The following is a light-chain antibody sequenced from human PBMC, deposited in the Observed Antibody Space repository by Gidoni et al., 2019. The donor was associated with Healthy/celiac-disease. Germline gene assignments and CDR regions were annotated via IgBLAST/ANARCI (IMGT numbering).Light chain of an antibody. CDR1: QSGSSN. V-gene: IGKV3-15*01. CDR2: GAS. J-gene: IGKJ1*01. Sequence: EIVMTQSPATLSVSPGERATLYCRASQSGSSNLAWYLQKPGQAPRLLIYGASTRATGIPARFSGSGSGTEFTLTISSLQSEDFAVYYCQQYNNWPPMTFGQGTKVEIK. CDR3: QQYNNWPPMT.